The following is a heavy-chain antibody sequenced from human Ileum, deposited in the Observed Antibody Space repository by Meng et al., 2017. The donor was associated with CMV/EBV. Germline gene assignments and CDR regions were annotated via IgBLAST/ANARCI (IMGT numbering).Heavy chain of an antibody. CDR3: ARLVVVPFAINYFEY. V-gene: IGHV4-39*07. Sequence: SETLSLTCTVSGGSISSSSYFWVRVRQPPGKGQEWIGSINYSGTTYYRPSLKSRGTISVDTSKNQFSLKLSSVTAADTAVYYCARLVVVPFAINYFEYWGQGTLVTVSS. J-gene: IGHJ4*02. D-gene: IGHD2-2*01. CDR2: INYSGTT. CDR1: GGSISSSSYF.